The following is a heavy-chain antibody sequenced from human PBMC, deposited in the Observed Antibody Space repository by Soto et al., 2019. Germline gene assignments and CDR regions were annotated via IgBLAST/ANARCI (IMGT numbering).Heavy chain of an antibody. CDR1: GGSFSGYY. CDR3: ARGYRSLDY. V-gene: IGHV4-34*01. D-gene: IGHD4-4*01. J-gene: IGHJ4*02. CDR2: INHSGST. Sequence: SETLSLTCAVYGGSFSGYYRSWIRQPPGKGLEWIGEINHSGSTNYNPSLKSRVTISVDTSKNQFSLKLSSVTAADTAVYYCARGYRSLDYWGQGTLVTVSS.